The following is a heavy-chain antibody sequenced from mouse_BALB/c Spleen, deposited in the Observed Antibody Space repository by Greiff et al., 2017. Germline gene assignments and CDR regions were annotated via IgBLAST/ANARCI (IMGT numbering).Heavy chain of an antibody. D-gene: IGHD2-4*01. CDR1: GFNIKDTY. J-gene: IGHJ4*01. CDR3: ARVITTGYAMDY. V-gene: IGHV14-3*02. CDR2: IDPANGNT. Sequence: VQLQQSGAELVKPGASVKLSCTASGFNIKDTYMHWVKQRPEQGLEWIGRIDPANGNTKYDPKFQGKATITADTSSNTAYLQLSSLTSEDTAVYYCARVITTGYAMDYWGQGTSVTVSS.